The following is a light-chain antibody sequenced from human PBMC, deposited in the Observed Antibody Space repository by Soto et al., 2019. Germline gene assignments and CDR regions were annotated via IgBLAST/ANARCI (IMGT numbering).Light chain of an antibody. CDR3: SSYAGSSTLYV. CDR2: DVS. CDR1: SNDVGGYKY. J-gene: IGLJ1*01. V-gene: IGLV2-14*01. Sequence: QSALTQPASVSGSPGQSITISCTGTSNDVGGYKYVSLYQQPPGKAPKLMIYDVSNRPSGVSNRFSGSKSGNTASLTISGLQAEDEADYYCSSYAGSSTLYVFGAGTKVTVL.